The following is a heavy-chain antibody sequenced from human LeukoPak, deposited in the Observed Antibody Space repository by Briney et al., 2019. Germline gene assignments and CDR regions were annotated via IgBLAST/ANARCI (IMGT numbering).Heavy chain of an antibody. J-gene: IGHJ4*02. D-gene: IGHD3-10*01. CDR2: INPNSGGT. CDR1: GYTFTSYY. CDR3: AREEYGSGDPFFDY. Sequence: ASVKVSCKASGYTFTSYYMHWVRQAPGQGLEWMGWINPNSGGTNYAQKFQGRVTMTRDTSISTAYMELSRLRSDDTAVYYCAREEYGSGDPFFDYWGQGTLVTVSS. V-gene: IGHV1-2*02.